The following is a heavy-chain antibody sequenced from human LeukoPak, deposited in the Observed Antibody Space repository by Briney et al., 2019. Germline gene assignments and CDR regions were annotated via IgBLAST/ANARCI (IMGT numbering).Heavy chain of an antibody. CDR2: IYYSGST. V-gene: IGHV4-59*01. CDR1: GASISSYY. J-gene: IGHJ3*02. D-gene: IGHD5-12*01. Sequence: PSETLSLTCTVSGASISSYYWSWIRQPPGKGLEWIGYIYYSGSTNYNPSLKSRVTISVDTSKNQFSLKLSSVTAADTAVYYCARVGPRYYDYADAFDIWGQGTMVTVSS. CDR3: ARVGPRYYDYADAFDI.